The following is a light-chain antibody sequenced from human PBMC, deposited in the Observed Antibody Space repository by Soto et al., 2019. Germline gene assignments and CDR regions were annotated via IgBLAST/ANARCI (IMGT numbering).Light chain of an antibody. V-gene: IGKV3-15*01. CDR2: GAS. CDR3: QQYNLWPYT. CDR1: QSFATN. J-gene: IGKJ2*01. Sequence: EVVLTHSPATLSVSPGERATFSCRASQSFATNLAWYQQKPGQAPSLLIYGASNRSTGIPARFSAGGSGKEFTLTISSLQYEDFAVYYCQQYNLWPYTFGQGTKLEIK.